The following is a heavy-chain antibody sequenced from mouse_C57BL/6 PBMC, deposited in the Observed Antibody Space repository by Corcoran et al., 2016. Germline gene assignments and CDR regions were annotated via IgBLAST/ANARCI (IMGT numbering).Heavy chain of an antibody. Sequence: EVQLQQSGPELVKPGASVKISCKASGYTFTDYYMNWVKQSHGKSLEWIGDINPNNGGTSYNQKFKGKATLTVDKSSSTAYMELRSLTSEDSAVYYCARSRGGYYYAMDYWGQGTSVTVSS. CDR2: INPNNGGT. CDR1: GYTFTDYY. V-gene: IGHV1-26*01. J-gene: IGHJ4*01. CDR3: ARSRGGYYYAMDY.